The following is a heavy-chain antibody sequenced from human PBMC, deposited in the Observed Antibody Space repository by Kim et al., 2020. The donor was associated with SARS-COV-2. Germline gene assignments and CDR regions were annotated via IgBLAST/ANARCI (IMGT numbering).Heavy chain of an antibody. D-gene: IGHD2-2*01. J-gene: IGHJ6*03. V-gene: IGHV1-18*01. CDR3: ARASCSETSCSNYYYYYMDV. Sequence: ASVKVSCKASGYTFSNYGISWVRQAPGQGLEWMGWISTHNGNTNYAKKFQGRVTMTTDTSTTTVYMDLRSLRTDDTAVYYCARASCSETSCSNYYYYYMDVWGKGSTITVSS. CDR1: GYTFSNYG. CDR2: ISTHNGNT.